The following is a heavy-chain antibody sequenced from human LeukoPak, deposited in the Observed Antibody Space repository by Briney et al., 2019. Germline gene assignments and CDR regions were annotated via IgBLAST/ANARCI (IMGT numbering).Heavy chain of an antibody. CDR2: IIPIFGTA. J-gene: IGHJ6*03. D-gene: IGHD4-17*01. CDR3: ARATVDYYYYYYMDV. CDR1: GGTFSSYA. V-gene: IGHV1-69*13. Sequence: GASVKVSCKASGGTFSSYAISWVRQAPGQGLEWMGGIIPIFGTANYAQKFQGRVTITADESTSTAYMELSSLRSEDTAVYYCARATVDYYYYYYMDVWGKGTTVTISS.